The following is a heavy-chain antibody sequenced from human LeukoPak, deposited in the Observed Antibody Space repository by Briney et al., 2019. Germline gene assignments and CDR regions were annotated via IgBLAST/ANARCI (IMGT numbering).Heavy chain of an antibody. D-gene: IGHD1-26*01. J-gene: IGHJ4*02. Sequence: ASVKVSCKASGYTFTSYYMHWVRQAPGQGLEWMGIINPSGGSTSYAQKLQGRVTMTGDMSTSTVYMELSSLRSEDTAVYYCARDRGSVGATAIETQTRREYYFDYWGQGTLVTVSS. CDR3: ARDRGSVGATAIETQTRREYYFDY. V-gene: IGHV1-46*01. CDR1: GYTFTSYY. CDR2: INPSGGST.